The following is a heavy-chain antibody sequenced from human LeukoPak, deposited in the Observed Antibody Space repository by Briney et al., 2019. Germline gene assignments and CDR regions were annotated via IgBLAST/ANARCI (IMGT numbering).Heavy chain of an antibody. V-gene: IGHV3-21*01. D-gene: IGHD2-15*01. CDR1: GFTFSRYS. CDR2: ISSSSSYI. J-gene: IGHJ5*02. CDR3: ARGRGYCSGGSCYPVDP. Sequence: GGSLRLSCAASGFTFSRYSMNWVRQAPGKGLEWVSSISSSSSYIYYADSVKGRFTISRDNAKNSLYLQMNSLRAEDTAVYYCARGRGYCSGGSCYPVDPWGQGTLVTVSS.